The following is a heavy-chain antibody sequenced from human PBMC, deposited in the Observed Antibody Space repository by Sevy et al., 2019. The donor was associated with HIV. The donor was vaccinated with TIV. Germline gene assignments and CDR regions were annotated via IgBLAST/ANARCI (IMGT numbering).Heavy chain of an antibody. D-gene: IGHD3-10*01. CDR1: GFTVSNNY. CDR2: IYSGGST. Sequence: GGSLRLSCAASGFTVSNNYMSWVRQAPGKGLEWVSVIYSGGSTYYADSVKGRFTISRDNSKNTLYLQMNSLRAEDTAVYYCARGSRGLLWFGELSYYYYYGMDVWGQGTTVTVSS. J-gene: IGHJ6*02. CDR3: ARGSRGLLWFGELSYYYYYGMDV. V-gene: IGHV3-53*01.